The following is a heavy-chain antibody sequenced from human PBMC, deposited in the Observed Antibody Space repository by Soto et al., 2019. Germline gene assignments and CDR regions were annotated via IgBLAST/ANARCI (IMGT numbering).Heavy chain of an antibody. V-gene: IGHV3-30*18. CDR3: AKGSSKVVRGIHDY. CDR2: ISYDGSNK. CDR1: GFTFSSYG. D-gene: IGHD3-10*01. Sequence: GGSLRLSCAASGFTFSSYGMHWVRQAPGKGLEWVAVISYDGSNKYYADSVKGRFTISRDNSKNTLYLQMNSLRAEDTAVYYCAKGSSKVVRGIHDYWGQGTLVTVSS. J-gene: IGHJ4*01.